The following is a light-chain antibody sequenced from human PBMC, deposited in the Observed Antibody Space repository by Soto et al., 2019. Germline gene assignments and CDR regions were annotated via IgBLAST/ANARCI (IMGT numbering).Light chain of an antibody. CDR3: QQAHRSPLT. CDR2: AAS. J-gene: IGKJ4*01. CDR1: QDISNW. Sequence: DIEMTQSPSSVSASVGDRVTITCRARQDISNWLAWYQQEPGEAPKLLIYAASSLQGGVPSRFSGSGSGTDFTLTISSLQPEDFATYYYQQAHRSPLTLGGGTQVEIK. V-gene: IGKV1-12*01.